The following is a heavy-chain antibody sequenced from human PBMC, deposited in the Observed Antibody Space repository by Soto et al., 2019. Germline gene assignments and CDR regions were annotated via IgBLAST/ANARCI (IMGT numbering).Heavy chain of an antibody. CDR1: GFNISYKA. J-gene: IGHJ4*02. CDR3: ARRPGGTAPRPAY. Sequence: GGSLRLSCVASGFNISYKAMSWVRQAPGKWLQWVSTLINSGESTYYADSVKGRFTVSRDSPKNTLYLQMNSLRAEDTAVYYCARRPGGTAPRPAYCGQGXLVTVPS. D-gene: IGHD6-6*01. V-gene: IGHV3-23*01. CDR2: LINSGEST.